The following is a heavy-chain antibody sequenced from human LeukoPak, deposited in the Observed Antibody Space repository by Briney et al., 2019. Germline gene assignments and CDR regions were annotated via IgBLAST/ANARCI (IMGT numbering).Heavy chain of an antibody. CDR3: ARYGGYYDSSGYYSAHNWFDP. D-gene: IGHD3-22*01. Sequence: PSETLSLTCTVSGGSISSYYWSWIRQPPGKGLEWIGYIYYSGSTNYNPSLKSRVTISVDTSKNQFSLKLSSVTAADTAVYYCARYGGYYDSSGYYSAHNWFDPWGQGTLVTVSS. V-gene: IGHV4-59*01. CDR1: GGSISSYY. J-gene: IGHJ5*02. CDR2: IYYSGST.